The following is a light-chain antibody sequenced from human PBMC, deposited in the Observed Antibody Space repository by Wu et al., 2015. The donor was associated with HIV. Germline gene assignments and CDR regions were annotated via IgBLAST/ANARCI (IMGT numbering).Light chain of an antibody. J-gene: IGKJ5*01. CDR3: QQYNSYST. Sequence: QMTQSPSSLSASVGDRVSITCRASQDIRNSVAWHQQKPGKAPKLLLYAASRLESGVPSRFSGSGYGTHFTLTISSLQPEDFATYYCQQYNSYSTFGQGTRLDIK. V-gene: IGKV1-NL1*01. CDR1: QDIRNS. CDR2: AAS.